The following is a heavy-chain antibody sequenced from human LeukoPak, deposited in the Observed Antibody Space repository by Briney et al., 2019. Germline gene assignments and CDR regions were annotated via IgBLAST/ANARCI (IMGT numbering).Heavy chain of an antibody. CDR1: GGAFSGYH. J-gene: IGHJ4*02. D-gene: IGHD5/OR15-5a*01. V-gene: IGHV4-34*01. CDR2: VNHRGMT. CDR3: ARDPTSEISVPHYFDD. Sequence: SETLSLTWAVYGGAFSGYHWNWIRQAPGKGLEWIGEVNHRGMTNYNPSLKSRVIISADTSKNQFSLKLDSVTAADTAIYYCARDPTSEISVPHYFDDWGQGTLVTVSS.